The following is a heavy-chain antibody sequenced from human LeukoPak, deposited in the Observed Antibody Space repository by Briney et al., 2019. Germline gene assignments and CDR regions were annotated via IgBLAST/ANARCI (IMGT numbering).Heavy chain of an antibody. CDR3: ARTSMVRGVIPQTYFDY. Sequence: GGSLRLSCAASGFAFNDYTMHWVRQAPGKGLEWVSGISWNSGGIGYADSVRGRFTTSRDNAKTSLYLQMNSLRAEDTAVYYCARTSMVRGVIPQTYFDYWGQGTLVTVSS. V-gene: IGHV3-9*01. CDR2: ISWNSGGI. D-gene: IGHD3-10*01. CDR1: GFAFNDYT. J-gene: IGHJ4*02.